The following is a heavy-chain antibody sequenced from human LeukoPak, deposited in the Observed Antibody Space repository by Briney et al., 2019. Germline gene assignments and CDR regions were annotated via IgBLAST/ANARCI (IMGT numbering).Heavy chain of an antibody. CDR1: GFTFSSYS. V-gene: IGHV3-48*01. J-gene: IGHJ6*03. CDR3: ARGAPHYYYYYMDV. CDR2: ISSSSSTI. Sequence: GGSLRLSCAASGFTFSSYSMNWVRQAPGKGLEWVSYISSSSSTIYYADSVKGRFTISRDNAKNPLYLQMNSLRAGDTAVYYCARGAPHYYYYYMDVWGKGTTVTVSS.